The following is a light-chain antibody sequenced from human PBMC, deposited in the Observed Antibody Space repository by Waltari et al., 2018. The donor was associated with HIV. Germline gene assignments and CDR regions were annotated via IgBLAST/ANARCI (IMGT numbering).Light chain of an antibody. CDR1: HSNIGSTSD. CDR2: ANN. V-gene: IGLV1-40*01. Sequence: QSVLTQPPSVSGAPGQRVTISCTWSHSNIGSTSDVHWYQLLPGKAPKLLIYANNNRPSGVPDRFSGSKSGASASLAITGLQAEDEADYSCQSYDSRLSAWVFGGGTKVTVL. CDR3: QSYDSRLSAWV. J-gene: IGLJ3*02.